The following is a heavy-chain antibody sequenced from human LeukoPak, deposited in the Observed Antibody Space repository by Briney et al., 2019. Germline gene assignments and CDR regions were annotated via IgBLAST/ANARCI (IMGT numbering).Heavy chain of an antibody. CDR1: DDSFSSHY. CDR2: ISYIGGT. CDR3: ARDLVTVTKGFDI. J-gene: IGHJ3*02. V-gene: IGHV4-59*11. D-gene: IGHD4-17*01. Sequence: PSETLSLTCAVSDDSFSSHYWTWIRQPPRKGLEWIGYISYIGGTNYNPSLKSRVTISIDTSKNQFSLKLTSVTAADTAVYYCARDLVTVTKGFDIWGQGTMVSVSS.